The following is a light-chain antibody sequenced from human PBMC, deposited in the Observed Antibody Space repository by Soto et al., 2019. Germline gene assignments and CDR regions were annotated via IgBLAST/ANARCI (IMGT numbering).Light chain of an antibody. CDR1: SSDVGGYNY. J-gene: IGLJ1*01. CDR2: EVS. Sequence: QSVLTQPASVSGSPGQSITISCTGTSSDVGGYNYVAWYQQHPGKVPRLMIYEVSNRPSGVSDRFSGSKSGNKASLTISNIEAQDESEYHCGSYTRTETPFVFGTGTKVTV. V-gene: IGLV2-14*01. CDR3: GSYTRTETPFV.